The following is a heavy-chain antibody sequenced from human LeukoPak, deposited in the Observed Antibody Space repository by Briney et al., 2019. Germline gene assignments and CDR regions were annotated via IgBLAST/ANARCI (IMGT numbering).Heavy chain of an antibody. V-gene: IGHV5-51*01. CDR1: GYSFTSYW. Sequence: GEPLKISCKGSGYSFTSYWIGWVRQMPGKGLEWMGIIYPGDSDTRYSPSFQGQVTISADKSISTAYLQWSSLKASDTAMYYCARHGDSSSWSYYFDYWGQGTLVTVSS. CDR2: IYPGDSDT. J-gene: IGHJ4*02. CDR3: ARHGDSSSWSYYFDY. D-gene: IGHD6-13*01.